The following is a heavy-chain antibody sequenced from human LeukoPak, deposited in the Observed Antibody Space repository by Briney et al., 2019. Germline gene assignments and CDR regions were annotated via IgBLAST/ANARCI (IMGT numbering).Heavy chain of an antibody. CDR2: IIPILGVT. CDR3: ATQSSGWHIYYFDH. V-gene: IGHV1-69*04. Sequence: ASVKVSCKASGDSFSSDAISWVRRVPGQGYEWVGRIIPILGVTHYALKFRGRVTITADKSTSAAGMELRSLTSDDTAVYYCATQSSGWHIYYFDHWGQGTLVTVSS. D-gene: IGHD6-25*01. J-gene: IGHJ4*02. CDR1: GDSFSSDA.